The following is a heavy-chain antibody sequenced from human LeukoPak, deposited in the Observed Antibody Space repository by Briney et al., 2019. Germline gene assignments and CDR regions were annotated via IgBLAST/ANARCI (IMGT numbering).Heavy chain of an antibody. V-gene: IGHV1-2*02. CDR1: GFTFSSYG. Sequence: GGSLRLSCAASGFTFSSYGMHWVRQAAGQGLEWMGWINPNSGGTNYAQKFQGRVTMTRDTSISTAYMELSRLRSDDTAVYYCARVVRWGSPFDYWGQGTLVTVSS. J-gene: IGHJ4*02. CDR3: ARVVRWGSPFDY. D-gene: IGHD3-10*02. CDR2: INPNSGGT.